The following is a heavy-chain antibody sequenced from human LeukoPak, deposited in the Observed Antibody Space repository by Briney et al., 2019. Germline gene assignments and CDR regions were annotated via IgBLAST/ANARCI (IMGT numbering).Heavy chain of an antibody. V-gene: IGHV4-59*08. J-gene: IGHJ4*02. CDR2: IYYSGST. D-gene: IGHD3-9*01. CDR3: ARHVWLQPFDY. Sequence: SETLSLTCSVSGGSMNSYYWSWLRQSPGKGLEWIGYIYYSGSTNYNPSLKSRVTISVDTSKNQFSLKLSSVTAADTAVYYCARHVWLQPFDYWGQGTLVTVSS. CDR1: GGSMNSYY.